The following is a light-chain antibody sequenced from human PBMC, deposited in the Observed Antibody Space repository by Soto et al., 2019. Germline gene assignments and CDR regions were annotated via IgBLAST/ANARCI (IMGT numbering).Light chain of an antibody. CDR1: QNIGGN. CDR3: QQYAQRWT. J-gene: IGKJ1*01. V-gene: IGKV3-15*01. CDR2: AAS. Sequence: EIEMTQSPAALSGSPGQSVTLSCRSSQNIGGNLAWYQQRPGQSPRLLIYAASDRATGVPARFSGSGSGTEFTLTINSLQSEDFAVYYCQQYAQRWTFGQGTKVDI.